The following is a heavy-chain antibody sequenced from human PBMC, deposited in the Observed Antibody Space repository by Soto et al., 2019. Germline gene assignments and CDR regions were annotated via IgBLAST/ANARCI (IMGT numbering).Heavy chain of an antibody. D-gene: IGHD3-22*01. J-gene: IGHJ4*02. Sequence: PGGSLRLSCSAAGFTCSMHSMHWVLQTPGKALEYVSAISRDGRSTFYADSVKGRFTISRDNSKNTLYLRMNSLRSDDTAVYYCVKEANTFINTLVVLIFDYWGQGTQVTVSP. CDR2: ISRDGRST. CDR1: GFTCSMHS. V-gene: IGHV3-64D*08. CDR3: VKEANTFINTLVVLIFDY.